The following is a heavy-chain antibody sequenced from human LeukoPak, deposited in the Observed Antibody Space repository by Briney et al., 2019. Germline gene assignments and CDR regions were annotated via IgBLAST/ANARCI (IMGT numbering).Heavy chain of an antibody. CDR2: ISSSGSTI. Sequence: PGGSLRLSCAASGFTFSEYYMSWIRQAPGKGLEWGSYISSSGSTIYYADSVKGRFTISRDNAKNSLYLQMNSLRAEDTAVYYCAREEGWAPARLIDYWGQGTLVTVSS. D-gene: IGHD6-19*01. J-gene: IGHJ4*02. CDR3: AREEGWAPARLIDY. V-gene: IGHV3-11*01. CDR1: GFTFSEYY.